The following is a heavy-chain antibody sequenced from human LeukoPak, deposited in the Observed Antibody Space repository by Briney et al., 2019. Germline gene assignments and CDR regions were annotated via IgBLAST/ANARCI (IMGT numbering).Heavy chain of an antibody. J-gene: IGHJ6*03. Sequence: GGSLRLSCAASGFTFSSYSMNWVRQAPGKGLEWVSSISSSSNYIYYADSVKGRFTISRDNAKNSLYLQMNGLRAEDTAVYYCAREAEGYCSSTSCYYYYYMDVWGKGTTVTVSS. V-gene: IGHV3-21*01. CDR3: AREAEGYCSSTSCYYYYYMDV. CDR1: GFTFSSYS. D-gene: IGHD2-2*01. CDR2: ISSSSNYI.